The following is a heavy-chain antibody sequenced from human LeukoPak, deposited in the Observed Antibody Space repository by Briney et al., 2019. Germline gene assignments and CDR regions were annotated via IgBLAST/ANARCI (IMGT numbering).Heavy chain of an antibody. V-gene: IGHV4-34*01. D-gene: IGHD3-10*01. CDR3: ARAVSYYYGSGSYYKN. J-gene: IGHJ4*02. CDR2: INHSGST. CDR1: GGSFSGYY. Sequence: SETLSLTCAVYGGSFSGYYWSWIRQPPGKGLEWIGEINHSGSTNYNPSLKSRVTISVDTSKNQFSLKLSSVTAADTAVYYCARAVSYYYGSGSYYKNWGQGTLVTVSS.